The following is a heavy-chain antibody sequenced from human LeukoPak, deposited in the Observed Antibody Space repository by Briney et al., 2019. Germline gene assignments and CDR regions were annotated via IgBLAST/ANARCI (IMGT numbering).Heavy chain of an antibody. CDR1: GFTFSSYG. D-gene: IGHD6-13*01. J-gene: IGHJ6*02. CDR3: ARDPSGGSSWYRRYYGMDV. V-gene: IGHV3-33*01. CDR2: IWYDGSNK. Sequence: GGSLRLSCAASGFTFSSYGMHWVRQAPGKGLEWVAVIWYDGSNKYYADSVKGRFTISRDNSKNTLYLQMNSLRAEDTAVYYCARDPSGGSSWYRRYYGMDVWGQGTTVTVSS.